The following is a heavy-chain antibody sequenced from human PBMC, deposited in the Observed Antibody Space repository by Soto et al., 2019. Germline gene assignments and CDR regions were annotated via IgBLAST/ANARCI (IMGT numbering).Heavy chain of an antibody. CDR1: GYSFTSYW. CDR2: IYPGDSDT. J-gene: IGHJ5*02. Sequence: GEYLKISCNGSGYSFTSYWIGWVRQMPGKGLEWMGIIYPGDSDTRYSPSFQGQVTISADKSISTAYLQWSSLKASDTAMYYCPRPIDSNSYPINWLDLWGPGTLVTVYS. D-gene: IGHD4-4*01. V-gene: IGHV5-51*01. CDR3: PRPIDSNSYPINWLDL.